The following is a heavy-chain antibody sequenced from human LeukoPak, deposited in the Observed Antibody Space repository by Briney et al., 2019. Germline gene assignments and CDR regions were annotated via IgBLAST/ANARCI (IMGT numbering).Heavy chain of an antibody. Sequence: PGGSLRLSCAASGSTFSSYEMNWVRQAPGKGLEWVSYISSSGSTIYYADSVKGRFTISRDNAKNSLYLQMNSLRAEDTAVYYCASLPLWFGEYYWGQGTLVTVSS. J-gene: IGHJ4*02. D-gene: IGHD3-10*01. CDR1: GSTFSSYE. CDR2: ISSSGSTI. CDR3: ASLPLWFGEYY. V-gene: IGHV3-48*03.